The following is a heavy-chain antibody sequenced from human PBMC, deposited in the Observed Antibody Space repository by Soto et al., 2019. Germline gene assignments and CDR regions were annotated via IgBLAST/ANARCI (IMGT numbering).Heavy chain of an antibody. CDR2: IIHSGST. D-gene: IGHD5-12*01. CDR3: ARRALGGYDRGAYCDY. J-gene: IGHJ4*02. V-gene: IGHV4-34*12. CDR1: GGSFSGYY. Sequence: SETLSLTCAVYGGSFSGYYWHWIRQPPGKGLEWIGEIIHSGSTNYNPSLKSRVAISVDTSKNQFSLKLSYVTAADTAVYFCARRALGGYDRGAYCDYWGRGTLVTVSS.